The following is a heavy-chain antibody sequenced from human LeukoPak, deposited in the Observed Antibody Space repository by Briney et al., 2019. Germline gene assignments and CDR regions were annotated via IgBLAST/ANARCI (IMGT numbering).Heavy chain of an antibody. CDR3: AKDRVAATREVDY. V-gene: IGHV3-23*01. CDR1: GFTFSSYA. CDR2: ISGSGGNT. J-gene: IGHJ4*02. D-gene: IGHD5-12*01. Sequence: GRSLRLSCAASGFTFSSYAMNWVRQAPGKGLEWVSTISGSGGNTYYTDSVKGRFTISRDNSKNTLYLQMNSLSAEDTALYYCAKDRVAATREVDYWGQGTLVTVSS.